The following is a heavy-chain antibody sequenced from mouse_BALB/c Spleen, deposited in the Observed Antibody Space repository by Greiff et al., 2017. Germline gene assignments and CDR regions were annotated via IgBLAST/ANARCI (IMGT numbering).Heavy chain of an antibody. CDR3: ARGQLGLLSDY. Sequence: QVQLQQSGAELVRPGTSVKVSCKASGYAFTNYLIEWVKQRPGQGLEWIGVINPGSGGTNYNEKFKGKATLTADKSSSTAYMQLSSLTSDDSAVYFCARGQLGLLSDYWGQGTTLTVSS. D-gene: IGHD3-2*01. CDR1: GYAFTNYL. CDR2: INPGSGGT. J-gene: IGHJ2*01. V-gene: IGHV1-54*01.